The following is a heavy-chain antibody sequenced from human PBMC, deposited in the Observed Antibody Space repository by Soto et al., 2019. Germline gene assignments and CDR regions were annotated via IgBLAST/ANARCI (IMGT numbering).Heavy chain of an antibody. CDR1: GGSISSYY. D-gene: IGHD6-19*01. Sequence: SETLSLTGTVSGGSISSYYWSWIRQPAGKGLAWIGRIYTSGSTNYNPSLRSRVTMSVDTSKNQFSLKLSSVTAADTAVYYCARDIGGWDLFDYWGQGTLVTVSS. V-gene: IGHV4-4*07. J-gene: IGHJ4*02. CDR2: IYTSGST. CDR3: ARDIGGWDLFDY.